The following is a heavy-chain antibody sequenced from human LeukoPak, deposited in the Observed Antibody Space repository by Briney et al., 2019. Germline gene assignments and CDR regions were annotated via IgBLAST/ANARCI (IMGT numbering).Heavy chain of an antibody. D-gene: IGHD6-13*01. J-gene: IGHJ4*02. V-gene: IGHV1-8*03. CDR2: MNPNSGNT. Sequence: ASVKVSSKASGYTFTSYDINWVRQATGQGLEWMGWMNPNSGNTGYAQKFQGRVTITRNTSISTAYMELSSLRSEDTAVYYCARGIRYSSSWDDRVNDYWGQGTLVTVSS. CDR1: GYTFTSYD. CDR3: ARGIRYSSSWDDRVNDY.